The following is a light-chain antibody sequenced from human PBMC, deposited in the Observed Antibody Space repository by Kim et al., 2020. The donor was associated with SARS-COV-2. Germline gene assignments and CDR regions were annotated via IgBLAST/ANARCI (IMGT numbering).Light chain of an antibody. J-gene: IGKJ4*01. CDR1: QNVASN. V-gene: IGKV3-15*01. Sequence: VSPGERATFSCRASQNVASNLAWYQHKPGQAPRLLISGASTRATGVPATFSGSGSGTEFTLTISSLQSEDFAVYYCQQYHDWPLTFGGGTKVDIK. CDR2: GAS. CDR3: QQYHDWPLT.